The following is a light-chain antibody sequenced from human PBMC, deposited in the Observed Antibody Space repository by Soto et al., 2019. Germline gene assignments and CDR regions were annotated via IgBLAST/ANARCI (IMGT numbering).Light chain of an antibody. CDR2: DVS. CDR3: SSYTSSSALEV. Sequence: QSALTQPASVSGSPGQSVTISCTGTSSDVGGYNYVSWYQQHPGKAPKLMIYDVSNRPSGVSNRFSGSKSGNTASLTIAGLPADDDADYYCSSYTSSSALEVFGGGTKLTVL. CDR1: SSDVGGYNY. V-gene: IGLV2-14*01. J-gene: IGLJ2*01.